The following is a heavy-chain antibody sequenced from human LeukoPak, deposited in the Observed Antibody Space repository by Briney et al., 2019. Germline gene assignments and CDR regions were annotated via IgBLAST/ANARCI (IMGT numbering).Heavy chain of an antibody. CDR3: ARVLIWFGQLQNWFDP. CDR2: IYHTGPT. CDR1: GGSMTNNTFY. J-gene: IGHJ5*02. D-gene: IGHD3-10*01. Sequence: KPSETLSLTCTVSGGSMTNNTFYWGWIRQPPGKGLEWIGSIYHTGPTYYNPSLKSRVTISVETSKNQFSLKLSSVTAADTAVYYCARVLIWFGQLQNWFDPWGPGTLVSVSS. V-gene: IGHV4-39*07.